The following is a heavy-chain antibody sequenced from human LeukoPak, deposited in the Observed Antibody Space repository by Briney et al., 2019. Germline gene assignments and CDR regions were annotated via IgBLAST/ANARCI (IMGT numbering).Heavy chain of an antibody. CDR1: GFTFSTYA. CDR2: ISGSGGST. J-gene: IGHJ4*02. V-gene: IGHV3-23*01. D-gene: IGHD6-13*01. Sequence: QTGGSLRLSCAASGFTFSTYAMSWVRQAPGKGLEWVSAISGSGGSTYYADSVKGRFTVSRDNPKNTLYLQMNSLRAEDTAIYYCAKDAYSSSNFDYWGQGTLVTVSS. CDR3: AKDAYSSSNFDY.